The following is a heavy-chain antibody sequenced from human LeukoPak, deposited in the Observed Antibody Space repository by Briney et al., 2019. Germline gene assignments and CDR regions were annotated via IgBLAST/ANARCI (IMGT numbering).Heavy chain of an antibody. CDR3: ARGTLFYYDSSGISGGAYDI. Sequence: PSETLSLTCTVSGGSISTYYWSWIRQPPGKGLEWIGDIYYSGSTNYNPSLTSRVTISVDTSKNQFSLKLSSVTAADTAMYYCARGTLFYYDSSGISGGAYDIWGQGTMVTVSS. V-gene: IGHV4-59*01. J-gene: IGHJ3*02. D-gene: IGHD3-22*01. CDR2: IYYSGST. CDR1: GGSISTYY.